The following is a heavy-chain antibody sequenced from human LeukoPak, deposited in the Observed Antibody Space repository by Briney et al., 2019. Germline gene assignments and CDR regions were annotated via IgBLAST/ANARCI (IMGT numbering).Heavy chain of an antibody. CDR2: ISAYNGDT. V-gene: IGHV1-18*01. CDR1: GYIFTSYG. Sequence: GASVKVSCKASGYIFTSYGITWVRQAPGQGLEWMGWISAYNGDTNYAQKFQGRVTMTTDTSTSTAYMELSSLRSEDTAVYYCALQPRYFDWFLVWGQGTLVTVSS. J-gene: IGHJ4*02. CDR3: ALQPRYFDWFLV. D-gene: IGHD3-9*01.